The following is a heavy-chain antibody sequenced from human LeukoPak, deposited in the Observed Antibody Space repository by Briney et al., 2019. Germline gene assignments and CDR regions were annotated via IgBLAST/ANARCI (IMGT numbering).Heavy chain of an antibody. CDR1: GGSISSYY. Sequence: KPSETLSLTCTVSGGSISSYYWSWVRQPPGKGLEWVGNIYNSGGTNYNPSLKSGVNTSVDTSKKQFSLKLTSVTAADTAVYYCARYRGISNGGFDPWGQGTLVTVSS. CDR3: ARYRGISNGGFDP. D-gene: IGHD2-8*01. J-gene: IGHJ5*02. CDR2: IYNSGGT. V-gene: IGHV4-59*01.